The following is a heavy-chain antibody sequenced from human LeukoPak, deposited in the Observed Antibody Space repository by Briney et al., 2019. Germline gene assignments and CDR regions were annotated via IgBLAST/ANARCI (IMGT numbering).Heavy chain of an antibody. CDR3: ARSSGYSFWWGAFYI. CDR1: GDSVTSYY. CDR2: IYYSGRT. V-gene: IGHV4-59*02. J-gene: IGHJ3*02. D-gene: IGHD5-12*01. Sequence: SETLSLTCTVSGDSVTSYYWSWIRQPPGKGLEWIGYIYYSGRTNYNPSLKSRVTISVDTSKNYFSLKLSSVTAADTAVYYCARSSGYSFWWGAFYIWGQETMVTVSS.